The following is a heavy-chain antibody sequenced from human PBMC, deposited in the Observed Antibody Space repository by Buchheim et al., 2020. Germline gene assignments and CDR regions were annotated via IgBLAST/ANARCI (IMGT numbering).Heavy chain of an antibody. D-gene: IGHD3-3*01. V-gene: IGHV4-59*01. CDR2: IYYTGST. CDR3: ARDTITIFGQLDAFDI. J-gene: IGHJ3*02. CDR1: GGSINNYY. Sequence: QVQLQESGPGLVKPSETLSLTCTVSGGSINNYYWSWIRQPPGKGLEWIGYIYYTGSTNYNPSLKSRVTISVDTSKNQFSLKLSTVTAADTAIYYCARDTITIFGQLDAFDIWGQGT.